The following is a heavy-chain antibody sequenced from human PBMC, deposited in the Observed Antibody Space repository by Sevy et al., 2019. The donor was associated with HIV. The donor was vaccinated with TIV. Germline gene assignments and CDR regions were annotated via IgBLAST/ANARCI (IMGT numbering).Heavy chain of an antibody. CDR1: GGSFSGYY. CDR2: INHSGST. Sequence: SETLSLTCAVYGGSFSGYYWSWIRQPPGKGLEWIGEINHSGSTNYNPSLKSRVTISVDTSKNQLSLKLSSVTAADTAVYYCARGRRRDSSGYYYYYYYGMDVWGQGTTVTVSS. CDR3: ARGRRRDSSGYYYYYYYGMDV. J-gene: IGHJ6*02. V-gene: IGHV4-34*01. D-gene: IGHD3-22*01.